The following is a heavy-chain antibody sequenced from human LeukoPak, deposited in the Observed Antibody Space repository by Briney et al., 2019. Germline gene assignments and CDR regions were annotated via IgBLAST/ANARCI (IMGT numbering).Heavy chain of an antibody. V-gene: IGHV3-23*01. D-gene: IGHD3-10*01. CDR1: GFTLFSFA. CDR3: AKDHYVSGRYDAFDI. Sequence: WGALRHSCAGAGFTLFSFALSWVRPAPGEGVEWGSSITTSGGSTYYADSVKGRFTISRDNAKNTLYLQMNSLRAEDMAVYYCAKDHYVSGRYDAFDIWGQGTMVTVSS. J-gene: IGHJ3*02. CDR2: ITTSGGST.